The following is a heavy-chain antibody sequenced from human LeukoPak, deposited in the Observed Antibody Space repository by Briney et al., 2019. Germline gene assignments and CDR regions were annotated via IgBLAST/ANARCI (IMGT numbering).Heavy chain of an antibody. CDR2: ISYNSDTI. V-gene: IGHV3-9*01. J-gene: IGHJ2*01. CDR3: AKDYCGGDCYSGWYFDL. D-gene: IGHD2-21*02. Sequence: GRSLRLSCAASGFTFDDYAMHWFRQAPGKGLEWVSGISYNSDTIAYADSVKGRFTISRDNAKNSLYLQMNSLRAEDTALYYCAKDYCGGDCYSGWYFDLWGRGTLVTVSS. CDR1: GFTFDDYA.